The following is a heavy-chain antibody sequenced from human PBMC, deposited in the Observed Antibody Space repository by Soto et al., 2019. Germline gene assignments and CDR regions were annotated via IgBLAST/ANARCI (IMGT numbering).Heavy chain of an antibody. D-gene: IGHD3-16*01. V-gene: IGHV4-38-2*02. Sequence: SETLSLTCAVSGYSISSGFYWGWIRQPPGKGLEWIGNVHHTGKTDYTPSLKSRVTISLDTSTNHLSLKLTSVTAADTAVYYCARDRPSGSYGFWGQGTLVTVSS. CDR3: ARDRPSGSYGF. J-gene: IGHJ4*02. CDR2: VHHTGKT. CDR1: GYSISSGFY.